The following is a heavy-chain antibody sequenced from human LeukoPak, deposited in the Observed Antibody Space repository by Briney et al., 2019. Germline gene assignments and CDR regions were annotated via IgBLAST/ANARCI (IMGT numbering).Heavy chain of an antibody. CDR2: INPNSGVT. Sequence: ASVKVSCKASGYTFSGFYIHWVRQAPGQGLEWMGWINPNSGVTNYAQKFQGRVTIARNTSISTAYMELSSLRSEDTAVYYCARDGVGGNSGDAFDIWGQGTMVTVSS. D-gene: IGHD4-23*01. J-gene: IGHJ3*02. CDR3: ARDGVGGNSGDAFDI. CDR1: GYTFSGFY. V-gene: IGHV1-2*02.